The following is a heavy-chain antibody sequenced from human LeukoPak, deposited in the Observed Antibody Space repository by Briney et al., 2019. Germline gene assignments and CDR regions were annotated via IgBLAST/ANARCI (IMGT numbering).Heavy chain of an antibody. CDR1: GYTFSDYY. CDR3: ARGGSISGTYFGFDY. Sequence: ASVKVSCKASGYTFSDYYVRWVRQAPGQGLEWMGWINPASGDTRYAQNFQGRVTMTSDTSITTAYVDLSGLGSDATAVYYCARGGSISGTYFGFDYWGQGTQVTVSS. V-gene: IGHV1-2*02. CDR2: INPASGDT. J-gene: IGHJ4*02. D-gene: IGHD3-10*01.